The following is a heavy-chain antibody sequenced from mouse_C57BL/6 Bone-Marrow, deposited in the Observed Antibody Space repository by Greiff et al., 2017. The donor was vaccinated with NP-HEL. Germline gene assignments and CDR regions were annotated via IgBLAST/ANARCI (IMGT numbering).Heavy chain of an antibody. CDR2: FHPYNDDT. V-gene: IGHV1-47*01. J-gene: IGHJ2*01. CDR1: GYTFTTYP. Sequence: QVQLQQSGAELVKPGASVKMSCKASGYTFTTYPIEWMKQNHGKSLEWIGNFHPYNDDTKYNEKFKGKATLTVEKSSSTAYMQLSSLTSEDSAVYFCARPRDSSGYLYYFDYWGQGTTLTVSS. CDR3: ARPRDSSGYLYYFDY. D-gene: IGHD3-2*02.